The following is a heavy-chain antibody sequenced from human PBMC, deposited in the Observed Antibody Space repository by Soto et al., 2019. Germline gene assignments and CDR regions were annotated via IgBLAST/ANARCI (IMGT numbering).Heavy chain of an antibody. CDR2: VSHDGRNT. CDR1: GFTFSDYA. V-gene: IGHV3-30*18. D-gene: IGHD6-19*01. CDR3: AKGGRHWLVTSDFNY. J-gene: IGHJ4*02. Sequence: VQLVESGGGVVQPGRSLRLSCAASGFTFSDYAMHWVRQAPGKGLDWVAVVSHDGRNTHYAESVKGRFTISRDSSKNTVSLEMTSLRAEDTAVYYCAKGGRHWLVTSDFNYWGQGALVTVSS.